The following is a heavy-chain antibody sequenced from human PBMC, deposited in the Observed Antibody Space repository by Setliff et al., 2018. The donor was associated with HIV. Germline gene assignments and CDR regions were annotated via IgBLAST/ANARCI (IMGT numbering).Heavy chain of an antibody. CDR2: IIPILGIA. Sequence: ASVKVSCKASGGTFSSYAISWVRQAPGQGLEWMGGIIPILGIANYAQKFQGRVTITADESTSTAYMELRGLRSEDSAIFYCARNHLNYASGNTKTSGAYYFDSWGQGTLVTVSS. J-gene: IGHJ4*02. V-gene: IGHV1-69*10. CDR1: GGTFSSYA. CDR3: ARNHLNYASGNTKTSGAYYFDS. D-gene: IGHD3-10*01.